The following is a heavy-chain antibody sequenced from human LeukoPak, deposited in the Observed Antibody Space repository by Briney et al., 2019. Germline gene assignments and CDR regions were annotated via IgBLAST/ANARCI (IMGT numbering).Heavy chain of an antibody. J-gene: IGHJ4*02. CDR3: AREPYCSSTSCYRPTGDY. CDR2: ISAYNGNT. CDR1: GYTFTSYG. V-gene: IGHV1-18*01. Sequence: GASVKVSCKASGYTFTSYGISWVRQAPGQGLEWMGWISAYNGNTNYAQKLQGRVTMTTDTSTSTAYMELRSLRSDDTAVYYCAREPYCSSTSCYRPTGDYWGQGTLVTVSS. D-gene: IGHD2-2*02.